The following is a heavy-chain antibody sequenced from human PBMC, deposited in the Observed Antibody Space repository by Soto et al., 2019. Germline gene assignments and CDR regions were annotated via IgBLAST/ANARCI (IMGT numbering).Heavy chain of an antibody. J-gene: IGHJ3*01. CDR1: GYTFTNYY. CDR3: SRCDMGGDGALDV. D-gene: IGHD3-16*01. Sequence: QVQLMQSGAEVKQPGASVRVSCKASGYTFTNYYMHWVRHVPGQGLEWMGIINPSGGGPAHAQNFRGRLTTTSDTSTTTIYMEMNSLRYEDTAVYFCSRCDMGGDGALDVWVEGTMVTVSS. CDR2: INPSGGGP. V-gene: IGHV1-46*03.